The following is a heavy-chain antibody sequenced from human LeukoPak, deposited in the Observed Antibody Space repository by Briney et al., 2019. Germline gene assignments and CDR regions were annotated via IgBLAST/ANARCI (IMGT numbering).Heavy chain of an antibody. Sequence: PGGSLRLSCAASGFTFSTYWMAWVRQAPGKGLEWVSNIKGDESARHQADSVKGRFTISRDNTQNSVYLQMSSQRSEDTAVYYCARDVVGSLDYWGQGTLVTVSS. CDR1: GFTFSTYW. CDR3: ARDVVGSLDY. D-gene: IGHD1-26*01. V-gene: IGHV3-7*01. J-gene: IGHJ4*02. CDR2: IKGDESAR.